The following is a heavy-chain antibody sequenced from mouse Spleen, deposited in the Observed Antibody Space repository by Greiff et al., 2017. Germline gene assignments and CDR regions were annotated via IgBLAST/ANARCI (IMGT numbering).Heavy chain of an antibody. Sequence: VQLKESGPELVKPGASVKISCKASGYSFTDYNMNWVKQSNGKSLEWIGVINPNYGTTSYNQKFKGKATLTVDQSSSTAYMQLNSLTSEDSAVYYCARASYGYDEGAWFAYWGQGTLVTVSA. V-gene: IGHV1-39*01. J-gene: IGHJ3*01. D-gene: IGHD2-2*01. CDR3: ARASYGYDEGAWFAY. CDR1: GYSFTDYN. CDR2: INPNYGTT.